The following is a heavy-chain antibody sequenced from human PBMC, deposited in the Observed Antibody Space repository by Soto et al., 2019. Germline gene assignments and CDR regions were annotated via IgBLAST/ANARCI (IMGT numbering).Heavy chain of an antibody. V-gene: IGHV4-59*12. CDR1: GGSISSYY. J-gene: IGHJ5*02. Sequence: PSETLSLTCTVSGGSISSYYCSWIRQPPGKGLEWIGYIYYSVSTNYNPSLKSRITISVDTSKNQFSLKLTSVTAADTAVYYCARDPAPWGQGTLVTVSS. CDR3: ARDPAP. CDR2: IYYSVST.